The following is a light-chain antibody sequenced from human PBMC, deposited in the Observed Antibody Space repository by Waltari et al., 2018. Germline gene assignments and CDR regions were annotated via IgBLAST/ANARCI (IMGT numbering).Light chain of an antibody. J-gene: IGKJ1*01. Sequence: DIQMPESPSTLSASVVDRLPLTCRASQRISSWLAWYQQKPGKTPKPLICKGSSLESGVPSRFSGSGSGTEFTLTIISLQPDDFAIYYCQQYNSWRTFGQGTTVEIK. CDR2: KGS. V-gene: IGKV1-5*03. CDR3: QQYNSWRT. CDR1: QRISSW.